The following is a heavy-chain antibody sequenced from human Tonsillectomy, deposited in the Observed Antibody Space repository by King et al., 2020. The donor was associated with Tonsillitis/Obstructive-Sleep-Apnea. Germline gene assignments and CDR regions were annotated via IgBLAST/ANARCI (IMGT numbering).Heavy chain of an antibody. J-gene: IGHJ4*02. Sequence: VQLQESGPGLVKPSETLTLTCTVSGGSISSYYWSWIRQPPGKGLEWIGYIYYSGSTNYNPSLKSRVTISVDTSKNQFSLKLSSVTAADTAVYYCARAWDPFRGWNFDYWGQGTLVTVSS. D-gene: IGHD1-26*01. CDR2: IYYSGST. V-gene: IGHV4-59*01. CDR1: GGSISSYY. CDR3: ARAWDPFRGWNFDY.